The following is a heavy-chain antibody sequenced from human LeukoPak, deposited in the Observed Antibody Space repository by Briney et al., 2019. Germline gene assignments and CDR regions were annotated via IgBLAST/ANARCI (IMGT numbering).Heavy chain of an antibody. V-gene: IGHV4-39*07. CDR1: GGSISSSSYY. J-gene: IGHJ4*02. Sequence: SETLSLTCTVSGGSISSSSYYWGWIRQPPGKGLEWIASIYFSGSTYYNPSLRGRVTKSVDTSKNQFSLKLTSVTAADTAVYYCARGQYDRLWVVEWGQGTLVTVSS. CDR2: IYFSGST. CDR3: ARGQYDRLWVVE. D-gene: IGHD2-15*01.